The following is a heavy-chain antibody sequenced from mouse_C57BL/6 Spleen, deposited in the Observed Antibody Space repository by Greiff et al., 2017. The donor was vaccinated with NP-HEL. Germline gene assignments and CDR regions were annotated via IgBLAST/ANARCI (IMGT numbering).Heavy chain of an antibody. Sequence: QVQLQQPGAELVRPGTSVKLSCKASGYTFTSYWMHWVKQRPGQGLAWIGVIDPSDSYTNYNQKFKGKATLTVDTSSSTAYMQLSSLTSEDSAVYYCARGTVVAARYFDVWGTGTTVTVSS. CDR3: ARGTVVAARYFDV. CDR2: IDPSDSYT. J-gene: IGHJ1*03. CDR1: GYTFTSYW. V-gene: IGHV1-59*01. D-gene: IGHD1-1*01.